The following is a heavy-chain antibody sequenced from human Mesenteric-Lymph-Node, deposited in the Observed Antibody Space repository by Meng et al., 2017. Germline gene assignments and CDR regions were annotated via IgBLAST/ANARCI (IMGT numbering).Heavy chain of an antibody. V-gene: IGHV4-31*03. CDR1: GGSISSGGYY. D-gene: IGHD3-22*01. CDR2: IYYSGST. J-gene: IGHJ4*02. Sequence: SETLSLTCTVSGGSISSGGYYWSWIRQHPGKGLEWIGYIYYSGSTYYNPSLKSRVTISVDTSKNQFSLKLSSVTAADTAVYYCARDRDSSGYYFDYWGQGTLVTVSS. CDR3: ARDRDSSGYYFDY.